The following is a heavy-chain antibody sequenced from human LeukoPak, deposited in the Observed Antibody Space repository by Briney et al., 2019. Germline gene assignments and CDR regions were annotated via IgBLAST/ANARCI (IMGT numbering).Heavy chain of an antibody. CDR1: GGSFSGYY. J-gene: IGHJ4*02. Sequence: SETLSLTCAVYGGSFSGYYWSWIRQPPGKGLEWIGEGNHSGSTNYNPSLKSRVTISVDTSKNQFSLTLSSAPAADTAVYYCARQVVVVAATGPSAYWGQGTLVTVSS. CDR3: ARQVVVVAATGPSAY. D-gene: IGHD2-15*01. V-gene: IGHV4-34*01. CDR2: GNHSGST.